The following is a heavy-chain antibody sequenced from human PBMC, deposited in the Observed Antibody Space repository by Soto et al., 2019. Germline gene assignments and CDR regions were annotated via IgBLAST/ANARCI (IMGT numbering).Heavy chain of an antibody. CDR2: IIPIFGTA. V-gene: IGHV1-69*13. D-gene: IGHD2-21*02. Sequence: SVKVSCKASGGTFSSYAISWVRQAPGQGLEWMGGIIPIFGTANYAQKFQGRVTITADESTSTAYMELSSLRSEDTAVYYCAREGIAYCGGDCYGGMDVWGQGTTVTV. CDR1: GGTFSSYA. CDR3: AREGIAYCGGDCYGGMDV. J-gene: IGHJ6*02.